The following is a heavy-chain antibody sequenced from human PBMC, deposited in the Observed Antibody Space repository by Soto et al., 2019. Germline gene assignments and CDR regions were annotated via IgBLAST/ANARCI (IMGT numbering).Heavy chain of an antibody. D-gene: IGHD3-3*01. J-gene: IGHJ5*02. CDR2: IYYSGST. V-gene: IGHV4-39*01. CDR1: GGSISSSSYY. Sequence: SETLSLTCTVSGGSISSSSYYWGWIRQPPGKGLEWIGSIYYSGSTYYNPSLKSRVTISVDTSKNQFSLKLSSVTAADTAVYYCARRGFLEWLNWFDPWGQGTLVTVSS. CDR3: ARRGFLEWLNWFDP.